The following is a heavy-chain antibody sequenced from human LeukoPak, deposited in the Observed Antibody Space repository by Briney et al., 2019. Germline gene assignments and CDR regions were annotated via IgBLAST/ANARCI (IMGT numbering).Heavy chain of an antibody. J-gene: IGHJ5*02. CDR1: GGSISSYY. CDR3: ARDGYFYYGSGSFGWFDP. Sequence: SETLSLTCTVSGGSISSYYWSWIRQPAGKGLEWIGRIYTSGSTNYNPSLKSRVTMSVDTSKNQFSLKLSSATAADTAVYYCARDGYFYYGSGSFGWFDPWGQGTLVTVSS. CDR2: IYTSGST. D-gene: IGHD3-10*01. V-gene: IGHV4-4*07.